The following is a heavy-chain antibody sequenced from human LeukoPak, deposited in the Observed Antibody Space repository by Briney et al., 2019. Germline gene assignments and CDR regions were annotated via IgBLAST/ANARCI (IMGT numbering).Heavy chain of an antibody. CDR3: AREPDYYSSGSDVFDI. V-gene: IGHV3-21*01. CDR2: ISSSTSNI. CDR1: GFNFNTYS. J-gene: IGHJ3*02. D-gene: IGHD3-10*01. Sequence: GGSLRLSCAASGFNFNTYSMNWVRQAPGKGLVWVSSISSSTSNIYYADSVKGRFTISRDNAKDSLYLQMNRLRVEGTAIYYCAREPDYYSSGSDVFDIWCQGTMVTVSS.